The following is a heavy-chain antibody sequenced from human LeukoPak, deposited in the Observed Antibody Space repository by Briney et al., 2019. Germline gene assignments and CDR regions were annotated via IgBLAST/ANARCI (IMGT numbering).Heavy chain of an antibody. CDR3: AGPGGPRHYYYYYYGMDV. D-gene: IGHD3-16*01. V-gene: IGHV4-34*01. CDR1: GFAFRSHD. CDR2: INHSGST. J-gene: IGHJ6*02. Sequence: PGGSLRLSCAASGFAFRSHDMSWIRQPPGKGLEWIGEINHSGSTNYNPSLKSRVTISVDTSKNQFSLKLSSVTAADTAVYYCAGPGGPRHYYYYYYGMDVWGQGTTVTVSS.